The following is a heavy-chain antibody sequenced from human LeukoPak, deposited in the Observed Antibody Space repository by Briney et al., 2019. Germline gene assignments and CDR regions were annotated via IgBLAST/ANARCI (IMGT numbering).Heavy chain of an antibody. CDR1: GFTFSSYA. J-gene: IGHJ6*03. Sequence: GGSLRLSCAASGFTFSSYAMSWVRQAPGKGLEWVSAISGSGGSTYYADSVKGRFTISRDNSKNTLYLQMNSLRAEDTAVYYCAEGGIAAAGLDYYYYYYMDVWGKGTTVTVSS. CDR2: ISGSGGST. V-gene: IGHV3-23*01. D-gene: IGHD6-13*01. CDR3: AEGGIAAAGLDYYYYYYMDV.